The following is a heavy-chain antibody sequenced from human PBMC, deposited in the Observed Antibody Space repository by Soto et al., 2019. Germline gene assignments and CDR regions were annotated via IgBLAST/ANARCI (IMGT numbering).Heavy chain of an antibody. V-gene: IGHV1-8*01. CDR1: GYTFTSYD. CDR2: MNPNSGNT. Sequence: GASVKVSCKASGYTFTSYDINWVRQATGQGLEWMGWMNPNSGNTGYARKFQGRVTMTRNTSISTAYMELSSLRSEDTAVYYCARVDTSYFDYWGQGTLVTVSS. D-gene: IGHD5-18*01. CDR3: ARVDTSYFDY. J-gene: IGHJ4*02.